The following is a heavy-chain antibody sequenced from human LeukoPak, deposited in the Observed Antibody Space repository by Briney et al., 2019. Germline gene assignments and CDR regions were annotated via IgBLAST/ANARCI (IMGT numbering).Heavy chain of an antibody. D-gene: IGHD6-19*01. J-gene: IGHJ4*02. CDR3: ARAYYGGLAVSGPFDF. CDR1: GVSFDSYT. CDR2: IIPILNTP. V-gene: IGHV1-69*08. Sequence: SVKVSCKASGVSFDSYTFNWVRQAPGQGLQWMGRIIPILNTPNYAQNFQGRVAITADKSTSTAYMELSSLRSEDTAIYYCARAYYGGLAVSGPFDFWGQGTLVTVSS.